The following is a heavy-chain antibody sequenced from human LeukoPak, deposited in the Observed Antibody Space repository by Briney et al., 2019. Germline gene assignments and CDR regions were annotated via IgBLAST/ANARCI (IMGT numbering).Heavy chain of an antibody. CDR2: IIPIFGTA. V-gene: IGHV1-69*05. Sequence: SVKVSCKASGGTFSSYAISWVRQAPGQGLEWMGRIIPIFGTANYAQKFQGRVTITTDESTSTAYMELSSLRSEDTAVYYCATGYYDYVWGSYRCLYYFDYWGQGTLVTVSS. D-gene: IGHD3-16*02. J-gene: IGHJ4*02. CDR3: ATGYYDYVWGSYRCLYYFDY. CDR1: GGTFSSYA.